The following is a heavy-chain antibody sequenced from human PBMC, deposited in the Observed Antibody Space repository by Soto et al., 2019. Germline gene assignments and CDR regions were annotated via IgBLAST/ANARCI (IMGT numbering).Heavy chain of an antibody. CDR2: INHSGST. Sequence: QVQLQQWGAGLLKPSETLSLTCAVYGGSFSGYYWTWIRQPPGTGLEWIGEINHSGSTNYNPSLKSRATISVDTSKNQFSLKLTSVTAAATAVYYCARDKITGLVDYWGQGTLVTVSS. D-gene: IGHD2-8*02. J-gene: IGHJ4*02. V-gene: IGHV4-34*01. CDR3: ARDKITGLVDY. CDR1: GGSFSGYY.